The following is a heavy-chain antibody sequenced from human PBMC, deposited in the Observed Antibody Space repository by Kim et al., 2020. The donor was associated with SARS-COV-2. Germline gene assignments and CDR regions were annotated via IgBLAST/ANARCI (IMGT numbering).Heavy chain of an antibody. Sequence: SETLSLTCTVSGGSISSYYWSWIRQPPGKGLEWIGYIYYSGSTNYNPSLKSRVTISVDTSKNQFSLKLSSVTAADTAVYYCAREGYGDLGFDYWGQGTLVTVSS. D-gene: IGHD3-16*01. CDR3: AREGYGDLGFDY. CDR1: GGSISSYY. CDR2: IYYSGST. J-gene: IGHJ4*02. V-gene: IGHV4-59*01.